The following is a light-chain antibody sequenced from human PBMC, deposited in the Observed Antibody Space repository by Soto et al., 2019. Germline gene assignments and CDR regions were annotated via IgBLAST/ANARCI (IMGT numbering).Light chain of an antibody. CDR1: QDIGNF. J-gene: IGKJ4*01. Sequence: ILMTQSPSSLSAFVGDRVTITCRASQDIGNFLAWYQQKPGKVPKLLIYAASTLQSGVPSRFSGSGSGTDFTLTISSLQPEDVATYYCQKCKVAPFTFRGETKVDTK. CDR2: AAS. CDR3: QKCKVAPFT. V-gene: IGKV1-27*01.